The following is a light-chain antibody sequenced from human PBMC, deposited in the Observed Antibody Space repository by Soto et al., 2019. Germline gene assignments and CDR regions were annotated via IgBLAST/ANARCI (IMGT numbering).Light chain of an antibody. V-gene: IGKV3-20*01. Sequence: EIVLTQSPGTLSLSPGERVTLSCRASQSVSSSYLAWYQQKPGQAPRLLIYGASSRATGIPDRFNGSGSGTDFTLTISRLEPEDFAEYYCQQYGSSLSITFGQGTRLEIK. CDR2: GAS. CDR3: QQYGSSLSIT. CDR1: QSVSSSY. J-gene: IGKJ5*01.